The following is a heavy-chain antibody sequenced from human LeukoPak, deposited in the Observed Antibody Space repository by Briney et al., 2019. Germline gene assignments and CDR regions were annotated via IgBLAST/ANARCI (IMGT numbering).Heavy chain of an antibody. J-gene: IGHJ2*01. CDR2: INSDGSST. Sequence: GGSLRLSCAASGFTFSSYWMHWVRQAPGKGLVWVSRINSDGSSTSYADSVKGRFTISRDNAKNSLYLQMNSLRAEDTAVYYCAGSDTTGYSPREWDYWHFDLWGRGTLVTVSS. CDR1: GFTFSSYW. CDR3: AGSDTTGYSPREWDYWHFDL. V-gene: IGHV3-74*01. D-gene: IGHD3-9*01.